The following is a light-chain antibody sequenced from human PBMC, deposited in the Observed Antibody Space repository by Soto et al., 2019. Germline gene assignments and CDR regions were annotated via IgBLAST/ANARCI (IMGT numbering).Light chain of an antibody. CDR1: QGISSY. V-gene: IGKV1-9*01. CDR3: LQHNNYPPT. J-gene: IGKJ1*01. CDR2: AAS. Sequence: LLLPQSPFPLSASVGDPVPITCRASQGISSYLAWYQQKPGKAPKLLIYAASTLQSGVPSRFSGSGSGTEFTLTISSLQPEDFATYFCLQHNNYPPTFGQGTEV.